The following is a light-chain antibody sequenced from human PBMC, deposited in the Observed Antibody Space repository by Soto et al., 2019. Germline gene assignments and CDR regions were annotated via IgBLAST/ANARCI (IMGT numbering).Light chain of an antibody. V-gene: IGKV1-33*01. J-gene: IGKJ3*01. Sequence: DIQMTQSPSSLSASVGDRVTITCQASQDITNYLNWYQQKPGTPPKALISDASNLEAGVPPRFSVGGTVTDFTLAISGVQPEDYATSYCQPYYNLPHTFGPGTQVEVK. CDR3: QPYYNLPHT. CDR1: QDITNY. CDR2: DAS.